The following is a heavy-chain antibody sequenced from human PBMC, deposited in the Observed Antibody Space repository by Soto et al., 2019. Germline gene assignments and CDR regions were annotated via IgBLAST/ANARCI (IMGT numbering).Heavy chain of an antibody. Sequence: QVQFVQSGAEEKKPGASVKVSCKASGYTFTNYAIHWVRQAPAQGLEWLGWINSGNGNIKYSQTFQGRVTITRDTPANEAYMELSSLGCEDTAVYYCARVGEWGGMDVWGQGTTVTVSS. V-gene: IGHV1-3*05. CDR1: GYTFTNYA. CDR3: ARVGEWGGMDV. J-gene: IGHJ6*02. D-gene: IGHD1-26*01. CDR2: INSGNGNI.